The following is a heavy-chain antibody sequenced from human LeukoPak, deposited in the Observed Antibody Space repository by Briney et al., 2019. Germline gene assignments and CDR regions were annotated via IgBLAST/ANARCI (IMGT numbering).Heavy chain of an antibody. CDR2: ISYSGST. CDR1: GGSISDYY. V-gene: IGHV4-59*12. D-gene: IGHD4-17*01. Sequence: PSETLSLTCTVSGGSISDYYWSWIRQPPGKGLEWIGYISYSGSTNYNPSLKSRVTISVDTSKNQFSLKLSSVTAADTAVYYCARAVLYGDYDRSFDYWGQGTLVTVSS. CDR3: ARAVLYGDYDRSFDY. J-gene: IGHJ4*02.